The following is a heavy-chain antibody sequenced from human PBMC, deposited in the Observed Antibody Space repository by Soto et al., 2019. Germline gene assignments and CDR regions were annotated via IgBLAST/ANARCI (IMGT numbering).Heavy chain of an antibody. Sequence: GESLKISCNGSGYSFTSYWISWVRQMPGKGLEWMGRIDPSDSYTNYSPSFQGHVTISADKSISTAYLQWSSLKASDTAMYYCARLTRTIFGVVTYGMDVWGQGTTVTV. V-gene: IGHV5-10-1*01. D-gene: IGHD3-3*01. J-gene: IGHJ6*02. CDR2: IDPSDSYT. CDR1: GYSFTSYW. CDR3: ARLTRTIFGVVTYGMDV.